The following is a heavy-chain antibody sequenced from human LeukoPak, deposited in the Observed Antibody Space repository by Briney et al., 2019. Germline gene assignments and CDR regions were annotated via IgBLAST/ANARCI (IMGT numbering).Heavy chain of an antibody. J-gene: IGHJ3*02. CDR3: ARDSVATFFGELFSAAFDI. CDR2: INPSGGST. D-gene: IGHD3-10*01. CDR1: GYTFTSYY. V-gene: IGHV1-46*01. Sequence: ASVKVSCKASGYTFTSYYMHWVRQAPGQGLEWMGIINPSGGSTSYAQKFQGRVTMTRDTSTSTVYMELSSLRSEDTAVYYCARDSVATFFGELFSAAFDIWGQGTMVTVSS.